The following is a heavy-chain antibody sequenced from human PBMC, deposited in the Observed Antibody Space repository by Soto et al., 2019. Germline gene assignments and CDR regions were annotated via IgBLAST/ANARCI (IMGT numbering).Heavy chain of an antibody. J-gene: IGHJ5*02. V-gene: IGHV4-31*03. Sequence: QVQLQESGPGLVKPSQTLSLTCTVSGGSISSGGYYWSWIRQHPGKGLEWIGYIYYSGSTYYDPSLKSRVTISVDTSKNQFSLKLSSVTAADTAVYYCARDSAYGSGRVRDNWFDPWGQGTLVTVSS. CDR1: GGSISSGGYY. CDR3: ARDSAYGSGRVRDNWFDP. CDR2: IYYSGST. D-gene: IGHD3-10*01.